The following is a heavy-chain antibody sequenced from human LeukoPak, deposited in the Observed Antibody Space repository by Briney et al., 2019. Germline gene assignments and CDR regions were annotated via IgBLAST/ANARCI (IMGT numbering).Heavy chain of an antibody. CDR3: AELGITMIGGV. D-gene: IGHD3-10*02. CDR1: GFTFSRYS. J-gene: IGHJ6*04. Sequence: GGSLRLSCAASGFTFSRYSMNWVRQAPGKGLEWVSSISTSSSYIYYAESLKGRFTISRDNAKNSLYLQMNSLRPEDTAVYYCAELGITMIGGVWGKGTTVTISS. V-gene: IGHV3-21*01. CDR2: ISTSSSYI.